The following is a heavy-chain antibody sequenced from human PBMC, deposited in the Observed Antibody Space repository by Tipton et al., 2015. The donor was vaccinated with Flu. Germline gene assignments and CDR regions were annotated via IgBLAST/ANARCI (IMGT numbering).Heavy chain of an antibody. CDR2: IYSSGDT. J-gene: IGHJ6*02. V-gene: IGHV4-61*02. Sequence: TLSLTCTVSGGSVSSASYYWNWIRQPAGRGLEWIGRIYSSGDTHYNPSLKSRVTVSVDTSKNQFSLRLTSVTAADTAVYYCARDLWNDRRAYYYYGVDVWGQGTTVTVSS. D-gene: IGHD1-1*01. CDR1: GGSVSSASYY. CDR3: ARDLWNDRRAYYYYGVDV.